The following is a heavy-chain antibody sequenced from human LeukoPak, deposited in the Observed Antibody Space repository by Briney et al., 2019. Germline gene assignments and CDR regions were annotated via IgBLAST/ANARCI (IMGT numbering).Heavy chain of an antibody. J-gene: IGHJ5*02. CDR1: GFTFSSYA. CDR3: AKYTLMSGFDP. D-gene: IGHD3-10*02. CDR2: ISGSGGST. V-gene: IGHV3-23*01. Sequence: GGSLRLSCAASGFTFSSYAMSWVRQAPGKGLEWPSGISGSGGSTYYADSEKGRFTISRDNSKNTLYLQMNSLRAEDTAVYYCAKYTLMSGFDPWGQGTLVTVSS.